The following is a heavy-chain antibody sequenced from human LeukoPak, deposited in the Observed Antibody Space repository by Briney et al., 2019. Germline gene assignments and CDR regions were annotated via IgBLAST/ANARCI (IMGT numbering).Heavy chain of an antibody. J-gene: IGHJ4*02. Sequence: PSETPSLTCTVSGGSISSYYWSWIRQPPGKGLEWIGYIFYSGSTNYNPSLKGRVTISVDTSKNQFSLNLSSMTAADTAVYYCARALYYYDSSGPLPLKWGQGTLVTVSS. CDR1: GGSISSYY. V-gene: IGHV4-59*01. CDR2: IFYSGST. CDR3: ARALYYYDSSGPLPLK. D-gene: IGHD3-22*01.